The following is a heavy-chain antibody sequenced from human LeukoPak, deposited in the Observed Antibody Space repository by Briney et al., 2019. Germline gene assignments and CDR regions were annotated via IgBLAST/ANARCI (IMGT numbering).Heavy chain of an antibody. V-gene: IGHV3-20*04. CDR1: GFTFDDYG. CDR3: ARDPRVTYDSSGYYDY. J-gene: IGHJ4*02. Sequence: AGSLRLSCAASGFTFDDYGMSWVRQAPGKGLEWVSGINWNGGSTGYADSVKGRFTISRDNAKNSLYLQMNSLRAEDTALYYCARDPRVTYDSSGYYDYWGQGTLVTVSS. CDR2: INWNGGST. D-gene: IGHD3-22*01.